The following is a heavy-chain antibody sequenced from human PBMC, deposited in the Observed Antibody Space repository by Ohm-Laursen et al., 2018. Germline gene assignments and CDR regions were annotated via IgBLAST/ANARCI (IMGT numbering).Heavy chain of an antibody. CDR3: AKDYYGDYSSDAFDI. CDR2: ISWNSDSI. J-gene: IGHJ3*02. CDR1: GFTFDDYA. V-gene: IGHV3-9*01. Sequence: SLRLSCAASGFTFDDYAMHWVRQAPGKGLEWVSGISWNSDSIGYADSVKGRFTISRDNAKNSLYLQMNSLRAEDTALYYCAKDYYGDYSSDAFDIWGQGTMVTVSS. D-gene: IGHD4-17*01.